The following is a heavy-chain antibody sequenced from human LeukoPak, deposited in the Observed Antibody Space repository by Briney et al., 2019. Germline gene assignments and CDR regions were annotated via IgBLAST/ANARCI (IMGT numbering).Heavy chain of an antibody. V-gene: IGHV1-69*05. CDR3: ARTTVTMGAIDY. Sequence: ASVKVSCKASGGTFTSYAISWVRQAPGQGLEWMGGIIPIFGTANYAQKFQGRVTITTDESTSTAYMELSSLRSGDTAVYYCARTTVTMGAIDYWGQGTLVTVSS. D-gene: IGHD4-17*01. CDR1: GGTFTSYA. J-gene: IGHJ4*02. CDR2: IIPIFGTA.